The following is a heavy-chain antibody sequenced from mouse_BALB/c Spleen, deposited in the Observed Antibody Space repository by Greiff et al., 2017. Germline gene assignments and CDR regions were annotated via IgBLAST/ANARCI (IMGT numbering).Heavy chain of an antibody. Sequence: VQLQQSGAELVRPGALVKLSCKASGFNIKDYYMHWVKQRPEQGLEWIGWIDPENGNTIYDPKFQGKASMTADTSSNTAYLQLSSLTSEDTAVYYCARSPFYDGYYSFDYWGQGTTLTVSS. CDR1: GFNIKDYY. J-gene: IGHJ2*01. CDR2: IDPENGNT. CDR3: ARSPFYDGYYSFDY. V-gene: IGHV14-1*02. D-gene: IGHD2-3*01.